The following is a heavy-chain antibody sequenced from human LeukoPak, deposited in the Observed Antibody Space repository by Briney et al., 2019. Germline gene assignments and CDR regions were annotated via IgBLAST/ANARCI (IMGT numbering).Heavy chain of an antibody. CDR1: GYTFTSYD. V-gene: IGHV1-8*01. CDR3: ARDYILSGTVLEWLHAGYYMDV. CDR2: MHPNSGNT. D-gene: IGHD3-3*01. Sequence: GSSVKVSCNASGYTFTSYDINWVRQATGQGVEWRGWMHPNSGNTGYAQKFQGRVTMTRSTSISTAYIELSRLRSDDTAVYYCARDYILSGTVLEWLHAGYYMDVWGKGTTVTVSS. J-gene: IGHJ6*03.